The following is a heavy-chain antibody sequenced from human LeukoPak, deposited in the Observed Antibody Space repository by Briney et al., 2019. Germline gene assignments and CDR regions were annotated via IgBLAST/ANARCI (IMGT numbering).Heavy chain of an antibody. D-gene: IGHD2-2*01. CDR1: GFTFSSYS. CDR2: ISSSSSTI. Sequence: GGSLRLSCAASGFTFSSYSMNWVRQAPGKVLEWVSYISSSSSTIYYAHSVKDRFTISRDNAKNSQYLQMNSLRDEDTAVYYCARDYMPLYYFDYWGQGTLVTVSS. V-gene: IGHV3-48*02. J-gene: IGHJ4*02. CDR3: ARDYMPLYYFDY.